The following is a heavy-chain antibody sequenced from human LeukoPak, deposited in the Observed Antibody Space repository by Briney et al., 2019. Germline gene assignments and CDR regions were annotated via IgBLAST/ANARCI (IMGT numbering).Heavy chain of an antibody. D-gene: IGHD5-12*01. J-gene: IGHJ4*02. Sequence: PGGSLRLSCAASGFIFRNYGMNWVRQPPGKGLEWVSGVSPNGETAYYADSVKGRFTISRDNSKNTVYLQVRSLRAEDTAVYYCAKELGWIKFGYWGQGALVTGSS. V-gene: IGHV3-23*01. CDR3: AKELGWIKFGY. CDR1: GFIFRNYG. CDR2: VSPNGETA.